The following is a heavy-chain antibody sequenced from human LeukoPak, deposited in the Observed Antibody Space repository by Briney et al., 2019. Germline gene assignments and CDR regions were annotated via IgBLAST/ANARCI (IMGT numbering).Heavy chain of an antibody. V-gene: IGHV4-59*12. Sequence: PSETLSLTCTVSGDSISSYYWSWIRQPPGKGLEWIGYIYYIGSTNYNPSLKSRVTISVDTSKNQFSLKLSSVTAADTAVYYCARGNIAARPIPKYYFDYWGQGTLVTVSS. J-gene: IGHJ4*02. D-gene: IGHD6-6*01. CDR3: ARGNIAARPIPKYYFDY. CDR2: IYYIGST. CDR1: GDSISSYY.